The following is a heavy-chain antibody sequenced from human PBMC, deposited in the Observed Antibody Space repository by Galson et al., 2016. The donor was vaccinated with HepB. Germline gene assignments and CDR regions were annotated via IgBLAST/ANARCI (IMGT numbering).Heavy chain of an antibody. CDR3: VKDRGVPAAGYIFDF. D-gene: IGHD6-25*01. V-gene: IGHV3-30*18. J-gene: IGHJ4*02. Sequence: SLRLSCAASGFTFIKYDMHWVRQAPGKGLQWVAVISTDGNDDSYLDSVKGRFSISRDNSRNTVFLQMSSLSSEDTAVYFCVKDRGVPAAGYIFDFWGQGILVTVSS. CDR2: ISTDGNDD. CDR1: GFTFIKYD.